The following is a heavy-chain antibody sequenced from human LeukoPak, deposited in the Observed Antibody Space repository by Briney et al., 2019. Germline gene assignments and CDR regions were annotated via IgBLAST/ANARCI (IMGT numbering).Heavy chain of an antibody. V-gene: IGHV3-23*01. Sequence: GGSLRLSCAASGFTFSSYWMNWVRRAPGKGLEWVSSISETSSHTFYADSVKGRFTISRDNTKNTLFLQMNSLRVEDTAMYYCAKDFSSSWQFDPWGQGTLVTVSS. D-gene: IGHD6-13*01. J-gene: IGHJ5*02. CDR3: AKDFSSSWQFDP. CDR2: ISETSSHT. CDR1: GFTFSSYW.